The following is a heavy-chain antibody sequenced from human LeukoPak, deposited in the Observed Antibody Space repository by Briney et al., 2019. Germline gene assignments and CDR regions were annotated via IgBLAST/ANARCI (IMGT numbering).Heavy chain of an antibody. CDR3: SRHISSNWFDP. J-gene: IGHJ5*02. Sequence: GESLKISCKGSGYSFTSYWIGWVRQMPGKDLEWMGIIYPGDSDTRYSPSFQGQVTISADKSISTAYLQWSSLKASDTAMYYCSRHISSNWFDPWGQGTLVTVSS. D-gene: IGHD3-9*01. V-gene: IGHV5-51*01. CDR2: IYPGDSDT. CDR1: GYSFTSYW.